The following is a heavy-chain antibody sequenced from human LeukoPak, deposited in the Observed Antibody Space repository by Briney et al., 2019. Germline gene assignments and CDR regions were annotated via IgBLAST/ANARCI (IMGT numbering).Heavy chain of an antibody. Sequence: ASVTVSCKASGYTFTGYYMHWVRQAPGQGLEWMGRINPNSGGTNYAQKFQGRVTMTRDTSISTAYMELSSLRSEDTAVYYCAREYIRYYYDSSGYYSDAFDIWGQGTMVTVSS. D-gene: IGHD3-22*01. CDR1: GYTFTGYY. J-gene: IGHJ3*02. CDR2: INPNSGGT. CDR3: AREYIRYYYDSSGYYSDAFDI. V-gene: IGHV1-2*06.